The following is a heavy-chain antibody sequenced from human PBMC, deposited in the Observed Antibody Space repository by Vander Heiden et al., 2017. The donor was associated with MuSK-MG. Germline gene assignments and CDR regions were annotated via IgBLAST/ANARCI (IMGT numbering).Heavy chain of an antibody. CDR3: ARGPPRHDYGGYFDL. CDR2: MNPNSGNT. Sequence: QVQLVQSGAEVKQPGASVTVSCKASGYTFTSYDINWVRQATGQWLEWMGWMNPNSGNTGYAQKFQGRVTMTRNTSISTAYLELSSLRSEDTAVYYCARGPPRHDYGGYFDLWGRGTLVTVSS. CDR1: GYTFTSYD. V-gene: IGHV1-8*01. J-gene: IGHJ2*01. D-gene: IGHD5-12*01.